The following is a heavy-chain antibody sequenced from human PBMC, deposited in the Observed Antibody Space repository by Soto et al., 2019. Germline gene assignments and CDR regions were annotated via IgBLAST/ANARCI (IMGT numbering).Heavy chain of an antibody. V-gene: IGHV3-30*18. Sequence: PGGSLRLSCAASGFTFSSYGMHWVRQAPGKGLEWVAVISYDGSNKYYADSVKGRFTISRDNSKNTLYLQMNSLRAEDTAVYYCAKDTSSSWSFDYWGQGTLVTAPQ. CDR3: AKDTSSSWSFDY. CDR1: GFTFSSYG. D-gene: IGHD6-13*01. CDR2: ISYDGSNK. J-gene: IGHJ4*02.